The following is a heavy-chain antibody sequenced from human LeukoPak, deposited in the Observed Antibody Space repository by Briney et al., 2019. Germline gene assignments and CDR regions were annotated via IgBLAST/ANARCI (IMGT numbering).Heavy chain of an antibody. CDR1: GFTFSSYW. D-gene: IGHD3-3*01. V-gene: IGHV3-7*01. J-gene: IGHJ6*03. CDR2: IKQDGSEK. CDR3: ARQYYDFWSGYYSLYMDV. Sequence: GGSLRLSCAASGFTFSSYWMSRVRQAPGKGLEWVANIKQDGSEKYYVDSVKGRFTISRDNAKNSLYLQMNSLRAEDTAVYYCARQYYDFWSGYYSLYMDVWGKGTTVTVSS.